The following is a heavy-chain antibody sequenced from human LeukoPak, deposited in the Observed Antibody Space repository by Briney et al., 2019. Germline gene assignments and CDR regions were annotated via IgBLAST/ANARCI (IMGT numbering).Heavy chain of an antibody. Sequence: GGSLRLYWVTSGFTFSAYNMNWVRQAPGKGLEWVSCISSSSNYIYYADSVKGRFTISRDNAKNSLYLQMNSLRAEDTAVYYCARDEGVSFDYWGQGTLVTVSS. CDR2: ISSSSNYI. V-gene: IGHV3-21*01. CDR1: GFTFSAYN. CDR3: ARDEGVSFDY. J-gene: IGHJ4*02.